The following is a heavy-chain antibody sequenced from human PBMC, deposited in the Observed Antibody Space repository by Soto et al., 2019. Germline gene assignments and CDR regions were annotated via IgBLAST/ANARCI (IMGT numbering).Heavy chain of an antibody. Sequence: TGGSLRLSCAASGFTLSNYAVNWVRQAPGKGLEWVSYISSDSRYIYYGDSVKGRFTISRDNARNSVYLQMNSLRDEDTAVYYCARIKLAVFFFKKKKAYDMDVWGQGTPVTVSS. CDR1: GFTLSNYA. J-gene: IGHJ6*02. V-gene: IGHV3-48*02. D-gene: IGHD3-3*01. CDR3: ARIKLAVFFFKKKKAYDMDV. CDR2: ISSDSRYI.